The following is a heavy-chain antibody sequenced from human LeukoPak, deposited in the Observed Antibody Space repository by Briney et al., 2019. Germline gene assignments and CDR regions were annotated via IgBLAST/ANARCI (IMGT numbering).Heavy chain of an antibody. CDR3: ARDSRGWCFDT. V-gene: IGHV3-33*01. CDR1: GFTFSSYA. J-gene: IGHJ4*02. CDR2: VWKDGSNK. Sequence: GGSLRVSCAASGFTFSSYAMHWVRQAPGKGLEWVAVVWKDGSNKYYADSVKGRFTISRDNSKNTVYLQMNSLRAEDTAVYYCARDSRGWCFDTRGPGTLVTVSS. D-gene: IGHD6-19*01.